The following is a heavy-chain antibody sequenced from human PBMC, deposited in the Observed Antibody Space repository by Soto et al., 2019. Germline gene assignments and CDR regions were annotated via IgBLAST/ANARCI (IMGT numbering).Heavy chain of an antibody. V-gene: IGHV3-23*01. CDR2: ISGSGGST. CDR3: AQEWGAIGGGGWSYGAFDI. Sequence: EVQLLESGGGLVQPGGSLRLSCAASGFTFKTYAMSWVRQAPGKGLEWVSDISGSGGSTYHADSVKGRFTISRDNAKNTLSLQMNSLRVEDTAVYYCAQEWGAIGGGGWSYGAFDIWGKGKMVTVSS. D-gene: IGHD6-19*01. CDR1: GFTFKTYA. J-gene: IGHJ3*02.